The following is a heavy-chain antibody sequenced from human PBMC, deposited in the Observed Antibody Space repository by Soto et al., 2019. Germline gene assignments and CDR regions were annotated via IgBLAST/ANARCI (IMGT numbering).Heavy chain of an antibody. V-gene: IGHV3-33*01. CDR3: ARGISGGVGAFDI. J-gene: IGHJ3*02. CDR2: IWYDGSNK. D-gene: IGHD2-15*01. CDR1: GFSFSSYD. Sequence: GGSLTLSCAASGFSFSSYDMHRVRQAPGKGVEGGAVIWYDGSNKYYADSVKGRFTISRDNSKNTLYLQMNSLRAEDTAVYYCARGISGGVGAFDIWGQGTLVTVSS.